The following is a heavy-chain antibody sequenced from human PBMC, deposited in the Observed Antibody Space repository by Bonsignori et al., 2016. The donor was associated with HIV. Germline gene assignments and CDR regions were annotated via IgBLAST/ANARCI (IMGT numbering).Heavy chain of an antibody. CDR3: ARDHGPSNWGSDY. CDR2: INPNSGGT. J-gene: IGHJ4*02. V-gene: IGHV1-2*02. Sequence: WVRQAPGQGLEWMGWINPNSGGTNYAQKFQGRVTMTRDTSISTAYMELSRLRSDDTAVYYCARDHGPSNWGSDYWGQGTLVTVSS. D-gene: IGHD7-27*01.